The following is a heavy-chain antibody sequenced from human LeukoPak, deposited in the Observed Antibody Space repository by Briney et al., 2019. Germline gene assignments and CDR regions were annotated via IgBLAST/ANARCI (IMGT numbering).Heavy chain of an antibody. D-gene: IGHD3-22*01. J-gene: IGHJ4*02. CDR3: AAEYYDSSGYSRFDY. CDR2: ISSSSSYI. CDR1: GFTFSSYA. Sequence: PGGSLRLSCAASGFTFSSYAMSWVRQAPGKGLEWVSSISSSSSYIYYADSVKGRITISRDNAKNSLYLQMNSLRAEDTAVYYCAAEYYDSSGYSRFDYWGQGTLVTVSS. V-gene: IGHV3-21*01.